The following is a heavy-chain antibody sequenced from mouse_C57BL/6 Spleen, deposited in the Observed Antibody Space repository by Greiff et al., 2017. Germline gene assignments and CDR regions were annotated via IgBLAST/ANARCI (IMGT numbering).Heavy chain of an antibody. D-gene: IGHD1-1*01. CDR1: GYTFTSYW. V-gene: IGHV1-55*01. J-gene: IGHJ4*01. CDR2: IYPGSGST. CDR3: ASGYGSRGYYAMDY. Sequence: QVQLKQPGAELVKPGASVKMSCKASGYTFTSYWITWVKQRPGQGLEWIGDIYPGSGSTNYNEKFKSKATLTVDTSSSTAYMQLSSLTSEDSAVYYCASGYGSRGYYAMDYWGQGTSVTVSS.